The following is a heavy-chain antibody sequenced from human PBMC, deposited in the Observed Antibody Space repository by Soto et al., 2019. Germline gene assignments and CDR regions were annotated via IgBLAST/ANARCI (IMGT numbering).Heavy chain of an antibody. V-gene: IGHV4-61*08. D-gene: IGHD3-10*01. CDR3: ARSPNYYYYGFDV. CDR1: GGSVSSGDYF. CDR2: IYYSGST. J-gene: IGHJ6*02. Sequence: PSETLSLTCTVSGGSVSSGDYFWSWLRQSPGKRLEWIAYIYYSGSTNYNPSLKSRATISVDTSKSQVSLTLTSVTPADAALYYCARSPNYYYYGFDVWGQGTAVTVSS.